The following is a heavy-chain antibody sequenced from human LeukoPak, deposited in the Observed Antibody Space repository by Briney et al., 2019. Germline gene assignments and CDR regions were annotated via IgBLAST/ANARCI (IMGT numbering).Heavy chain of an antibody. J-gene: IGHJ4*02. CDR1: GFTFSNYA. D-gene: IGHD3-9*01. CDR2: IVGSGSST. Sequence: PGASLRLSCAASGFTFSNYAMSRVRQAPGKGLEWVSAIVGSGSSTYYADSVKGRFTISRDNSKNTLYLQLNRLRAGDTAVYYCAKWGDYDILTGYYDSDYWGQGTLVTVSS. V-gene: IGHV3-23*01. CDR3: AKWGDYDILTGYYDSDY.